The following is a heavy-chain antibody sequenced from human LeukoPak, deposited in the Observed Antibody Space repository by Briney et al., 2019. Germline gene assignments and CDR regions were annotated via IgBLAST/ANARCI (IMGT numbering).Heavy chain of an antibody. CDR2: ISGSGGST. Sequence: GGSLRLSCAASGFTFSCYGMSWVRQAPGKGLEWVSAISGSGGSTYYADSVKGRFTISRDNSKNTLYLQMNSLRAEDTAVYYCAKDLGDIVVVPAAHPFFDYWGQGTLVTVSS. J-gene: IGHJ4*02. D-gene: IGHD2-2*01. CDR1: GFTFSCYG. V-gene: IGHV3-23*01. CDR3: AKDLGDIVVVPAAHPFFDY.